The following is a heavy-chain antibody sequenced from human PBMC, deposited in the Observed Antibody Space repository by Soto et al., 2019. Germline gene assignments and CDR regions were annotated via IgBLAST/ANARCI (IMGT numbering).Heavy chain of an antibody. CDR3: ARDDKGYGDVDC. CDR2: IYHSGAT. CDR1: GVSISSGDSY. V-gene: IGHV4-30-4*01. Sequence: SETLSLTCTVSGVSISSGDSYWSWIRQSPGKGLEWIGYIYHSGATYYNPSLQSRLTMSIDTSKSQFSLGLTPVTAADTAVYYCARDDKGYGDVDCWGQGALVT. D-gene: IGHD4-17*01. J-gene: IGHJ4*02.